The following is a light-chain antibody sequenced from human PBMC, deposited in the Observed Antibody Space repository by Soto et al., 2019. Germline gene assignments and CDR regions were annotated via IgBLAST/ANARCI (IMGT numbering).Light chain of an antibody. Sequence: DIQMTQSPSSLSASVGDGVNITCRASQSISSYLNWYQQKPGKAPKLLIYAASSLQSGVPSRFSGSGSGTDFTLTISSLQPEDFATYYCQQIYTTPRTFGQGTKVEIK. CDR3: QQIYTTPRT. J-gene: IGKJ1*01. V-gene: IGKV1-39*01. CDR2: AAS. CDR1: QSISSY.